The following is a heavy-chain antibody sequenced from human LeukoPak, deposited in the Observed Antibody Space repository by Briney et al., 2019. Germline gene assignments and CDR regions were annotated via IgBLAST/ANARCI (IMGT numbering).Heavy chain of an antibody. Sequence: ASVKVSCKASGYTFTSYGISWVRQAPGQGPEWVGWISAYNGNTNYAQKLQGRVTMTRDTSTSTAYMELRSLRSDDTAVYYCARVGPRGYSGPLDHWGQGTLVTVSS. D-gene: IGHD5-12*01. CDR1: GYTFTSYG. CDR3: ARVGPRGYSGPLDH. CDR2: ISAYNGNT. J-gene: IGHJ4*02. V-gene: IGHV1-18*01.